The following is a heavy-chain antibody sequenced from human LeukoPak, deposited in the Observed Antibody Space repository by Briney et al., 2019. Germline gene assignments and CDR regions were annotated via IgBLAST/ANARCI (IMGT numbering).Heavy chain of an antibody. D-gene: IGHD6-19*01. V-gene: IGHV3-30*04. CDR3: ARDTSGHAFDI. Sequence: GGSLRLSWAASGFTFSSYAMHWVRQAAGKGLEWGAVISYDGSNKYYADSVKGRFTISRDNSKNTLYLQMNSLRAEDTAVYYCARDTSGHAFDIWGQGTMVTVSS. J-gene: IGHJ3*02. CDR1: GFTFSSYA. CDR2: ISYDGSNK.